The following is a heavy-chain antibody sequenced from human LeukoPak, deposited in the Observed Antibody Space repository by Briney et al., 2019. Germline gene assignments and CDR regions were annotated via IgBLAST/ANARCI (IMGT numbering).Heavy chain of an antibody. V-gene: IGHV3-21*06. J-gene: IGHJ5*02. Sequence: GGSLRLSCAASGFTFKDYTMNWVRQSPGKGLQWASYVSFGGSYISYADSLKGRFTISRDDAKSSVYLEMTSLRTDDTAVYYCARASTEYAVTDGFDAWGPGTLVTVSS. D-gene: IGHD4-17*01. CDR2: VSFGGSYI. CDR1: GFTFKDYT. CDR3: ARASTEYAVTDGFDA.